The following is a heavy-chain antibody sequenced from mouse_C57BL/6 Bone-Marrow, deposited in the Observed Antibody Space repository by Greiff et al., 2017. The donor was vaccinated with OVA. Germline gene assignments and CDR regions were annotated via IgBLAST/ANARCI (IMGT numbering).Heavy chain of an antibody. J-gene: IGHJ4*01. CDR1: GFTFSNYW. D-gene: IGHD2-14*01. CDR2: IRLKSDNYAT. V-gene: IGHV6-3*01. CDR3: TEGRRPYYYAMDY. Sequence: EVQLQESGGGLVQPGGSMKLSCVASGFTFSNYWMNWVRQSPEKGLEWVAQIRLKSDNYATHYAESVKGRFTISRDDSKSSVYLQMNNLRAEDTGIYYCTEGRRPYYYAMDYWGQGTSVTVSS.